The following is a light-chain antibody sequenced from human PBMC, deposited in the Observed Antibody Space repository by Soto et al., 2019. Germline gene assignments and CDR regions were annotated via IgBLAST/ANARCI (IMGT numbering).Light chain of an antibody. Sequence: IVMTQSPDSLAVSLGERATINCKSSQSVLYSSNNKNYLAWYQQKPGQPPKLLIYWASTRESGVPDRFSGSGSGTDFTLTISSLQAEDVAVYYCQQDYRTPRTFGQGTKVDIK. CDR3: QQDYRTPRT. V-gene: IGKV4-1*01. CDR2: WAS. J-gene: IGKJ1*01. CDR1: QSVLYSSNNKNY.